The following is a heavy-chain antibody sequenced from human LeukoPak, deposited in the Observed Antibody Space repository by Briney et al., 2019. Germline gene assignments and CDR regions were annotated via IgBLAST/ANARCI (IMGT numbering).Heavy chain of an antibody. CDR3: ARASPITIFGVVITPDDYFDY. D-gene: IGHD3-3*01. J-gene: IGHJ4*02. V-gene: IGHV1-2*02. CDR1: GYTFTGYY. CDR2: INPNSGGT. Sequence: GASVKVSCKASGYTFTGYYMHWARQAPGQGLEWMGWINPNSGGTNYAQKFQGRVTMTRDTSISTAYMELSRLRSDDTAVYYCARASPITIFGVVITPDDYFDYWGQGTLVTVSS.